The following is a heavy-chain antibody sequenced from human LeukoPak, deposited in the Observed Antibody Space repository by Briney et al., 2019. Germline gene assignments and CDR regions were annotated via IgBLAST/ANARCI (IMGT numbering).Heavy chain of an antibody. CDR3: AKELYYDSSGPLYFDY. V-gene: IGHV3-9*01. CDR1: GFTFDDYA. D-gene: IGHD3-22*01. CDR2: ISWNSGSI. Sequence: PGGSLRLSCAASGFTFDDYAMHWVRQAPGKGLEWVSGISWNSGSIGYADSVKGRFTISRDNAKNSLYLQMYSLRAEDTALYYCAKELYYDSSGPLYFDYWGQGTLVTVSS. J-gene: IGHJ4*02.